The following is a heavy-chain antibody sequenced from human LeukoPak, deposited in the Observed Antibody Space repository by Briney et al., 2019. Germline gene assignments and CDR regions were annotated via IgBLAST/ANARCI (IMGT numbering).Heavy chain of an antibody. CDR1: GGSVGSTTYY. V-gene: IGHV4-39*01. Sequence: PSETLSLTCTVSGGSVGSTTYYWSWICQPPGKGLEWIASINYSGSTYYNPSPKSRVTISVDTSENQFSLKLSSVTAADTAVYYCARYVVYGSGKYYFDYWGQGTLVTVSS. J-gene: IGHJ4*02. CDR3: ARYVVYGSGKYYFDY. CDR2: INYSGST. D-gene: IGHD3-10*01.